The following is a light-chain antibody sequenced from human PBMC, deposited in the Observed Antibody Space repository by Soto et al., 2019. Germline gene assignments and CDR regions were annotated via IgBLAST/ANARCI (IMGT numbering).Light chain of an antibody. J-gene: IGLJ1*01. CDR1: STDFVSYNR. V-gene: IGLV2-18*01. CDR3: SLYTSENTYV. CDR2: EAS. Sequence: QSALTQPPSVCGSPGQSVTISCTGTSTDFVSYNRVSWYQQPPGTAPKLIIYEASNRPSGVPDRFSGSKSGNTASLTISGLQAADEADYYCSLYTSENTYVFGTGTKVTVL.